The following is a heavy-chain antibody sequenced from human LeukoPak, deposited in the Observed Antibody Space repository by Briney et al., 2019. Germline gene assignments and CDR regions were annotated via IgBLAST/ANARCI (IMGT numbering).Heavy chain of an antibody. CDR3: ARDRYCSGGSCYYYYYMDV. Sequence: GGSLRLSCAASGFTFSSYWMSWVRQAPGKGLEWVANIKQDGSEKYYVGSVKGRFTISRDNAKNSLYLQMNSLRAEDTAVYYCARDRYCSGGSCYYYYYMDVWGKGTTVTVSS. J-gene: IGHJ6*03. V-gene: IGHV3-7*03. D-gene: IGHD2-15*01. CDR2: IKQDGSEK. CDR1: GFTFSSYW.